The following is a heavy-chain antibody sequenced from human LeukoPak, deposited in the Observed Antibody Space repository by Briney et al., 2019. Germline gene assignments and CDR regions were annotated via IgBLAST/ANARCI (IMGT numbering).Heavy chain of an antibody. D-gene: IGHD2-8*01. CDR1: GGSISSYY. V-gene: IGHV4-34*01. CDR3: ARGSGYCTNGVCSLYYFDY. J-gene: IGHJ4*02. Sequence: SETLSLTCTVSGGSISSYYWSWIRQPAGKGLEWIGEINHSGSTNYNPSLKSRVTISVDTSKNQFSLKLSSVTAADTAVYYCARGSGYCTNGVCSLYYFDYWGQGTLVTVSS. CDR2: INHSGST.